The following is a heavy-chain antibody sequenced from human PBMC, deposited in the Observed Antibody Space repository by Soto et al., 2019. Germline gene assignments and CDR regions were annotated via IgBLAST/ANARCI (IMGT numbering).Heavy chain of an antibody. CDR1: GFTFSSHA. V-gene: IGHV3-23*01. CDR2: ISGSGGST. Sequence: EVQLLESGGGLVEPGGSLRLSCAASGFTFSSHAMSWVRQAPGKGLEWVSGISGSGGSTYNADSVKGRFTISRDNSKNTLYLEMNSLRAEDTAVYYCAYDLFPDIVVVEGATPDWYFDLWGRGTLVTVSS. D-gene: IGHD2-15*01. CDR3: AYDLFPDIVVVEGATPDWYFDL. J-gene: IGHJ2*01.